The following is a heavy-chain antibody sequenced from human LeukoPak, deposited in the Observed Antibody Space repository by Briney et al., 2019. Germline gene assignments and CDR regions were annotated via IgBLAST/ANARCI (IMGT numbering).Heavy chain of an antibody. V-gene: IGHV3-30*02. CDR3: AKDIGFGELYVLALDY. CDR2: IRYDGSNK. J-gene: IGHJ4*02. D-gene: IGHD3-10*01. Sequence: GGSLRLSCAASGFTFSSYGMHWVRQAPGKGPEWVAFIRYDGSNKYYADSVKGRFTISRDNSKNTLYLQMNSLRAEDTAVYYCAKDIGFGELYVLALDYWGQGTLVTVSS. CDR1: GFTFSSYG.